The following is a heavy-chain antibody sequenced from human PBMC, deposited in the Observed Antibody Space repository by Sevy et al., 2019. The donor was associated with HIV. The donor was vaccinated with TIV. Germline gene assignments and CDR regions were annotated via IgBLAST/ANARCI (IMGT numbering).Heavy chain of an antibody. D-gene: IGHD6-19*01. CDR2: IFSSGST. CDR3: VGLFLSYRSGWSYFDY. V-gene: IGHV3-66*02. Sequence: GGSLRLSCAISGFTVNDKYIIWVRQAPGKGLEWVSVIFSSGSTYYADSAKGRFTIPRDNSKNTVYLQMNSVRAEDTAVYYCVGLFLSYRSGWSYFDYWGQGTLVTVSS. J-gene: IGHJ4*02. CDR1: GFTVNDKY.